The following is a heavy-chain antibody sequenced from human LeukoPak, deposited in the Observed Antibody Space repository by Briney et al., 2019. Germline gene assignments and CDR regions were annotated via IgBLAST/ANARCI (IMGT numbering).Heavy chain of an antibody. J-gene: IGHJ6*04. CDR3: ASYPIGGSGSYYYYYYGMDV. CDR1: GFTFSSYW. CDR2: ISSSGSTI. Sequence: GGSLRLFCAASGFTFSSYWMHWVRQAPGKGLEWVSYISSSGSTIYYADSVKGRFTISRDNAKNSLYLQMNSLRAEDTAVYYCASYPIGGSGSYYYYYYGMDVWGKGTTVTVSS. D-gene: IGHD3-10*01. V-gene: IGHV3-48*04.